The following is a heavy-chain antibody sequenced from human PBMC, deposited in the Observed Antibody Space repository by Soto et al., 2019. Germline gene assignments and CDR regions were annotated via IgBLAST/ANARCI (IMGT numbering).Heavy chain of an antibody. V-gene: IGHV4-30-4*08. Sequence: QVQLQESGPGLVKPSQSLSLTCSVSGGSFSSSGYYWSWIRQPPGTGLEWIGDLLYSWPAYYNPSPKRRLPLCIVASNYPFSLGFASVTAGDPALSYCARMLFLVRGSYYSAMDVWGQGTTVTVSS. J-gene: IGHJ6*02. D-gene: IGHD5-12*01. CDR2: LLYSWPA. CDR1: GGSFSSSGYY. CDR3: ARMLFLVRGSYYSAMDV.